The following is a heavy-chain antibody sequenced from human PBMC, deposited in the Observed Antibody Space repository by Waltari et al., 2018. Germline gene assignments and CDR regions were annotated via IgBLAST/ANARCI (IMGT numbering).Heavy chain of an antibody. J-gene: IGHJ2*01. D-gene: IGHD2-8*01. CDR3: ARHPAMTIMLWYFDL. CDR2: IYYSGST. CDR1: GGSISSSSYY. Sequence: QLQLQESGPGLVKPSETLSLTCTVSGGSISSSSYYWGWIRQPPGKGLEWIGSIYYSGSTDDNPSRKSRVTISVDTSKNQFSLKLSSVTAADTAVYYCARHPAMTIMLWYFDLWGRGTLVTVSS. V-gene: IGHV4-39*01.